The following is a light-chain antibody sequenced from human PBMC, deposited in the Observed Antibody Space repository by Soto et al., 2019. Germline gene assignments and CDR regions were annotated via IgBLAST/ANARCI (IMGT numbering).Light chain of an antibody. Sequence: ETVLTQSPGTLSLSPGERATLSCRASQSVSSRYLAWYQQKPGQAPRLLIYGASNRATGIPDRFSGSGSGTEFTHTISRLEPEDFAVYYCQQYITSPPMYTFGQGTKLEIK. J-gene: IGKJ2*01. V-gene: IGKV3-20*01. CDR2: GAS. CDR3: QQYITSPPMYT. CDR1: QSVSSRY.